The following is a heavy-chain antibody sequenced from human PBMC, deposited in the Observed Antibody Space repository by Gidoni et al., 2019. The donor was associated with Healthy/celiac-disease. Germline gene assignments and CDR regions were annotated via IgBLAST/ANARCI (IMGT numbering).Heavy chain of an antibody. D-gene: IGHD3-22*01. Sequence: EVQLLESGGGLVQPGGSLRLSCAASGFTFSSYAMSWVRQAPGKGLEWVSAISGSGGSTYYADSVKGRFTISRDNSKNTLYLQMNSLRAEDTAVYYCAREPGGLYDSSGYYYFDYWGQGTLVTVSS. V-gene: IGHV3-23*01. J-gene: IGHJ4*02. CDR1: GFTFSSYA. CDR3: AREPGGLYDSSGYYYFDY. CDR2: ISGSGGST.